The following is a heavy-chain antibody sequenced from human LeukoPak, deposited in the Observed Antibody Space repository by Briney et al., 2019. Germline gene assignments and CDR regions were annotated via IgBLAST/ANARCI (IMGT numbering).Heavy chain of an antibody. Sequence: GGSLRLSCAACGFAFRNYAMHWVRQAPGKGLEWVAVISYGGGTKYYADSVKGRFTISRDNSKNTLYLQMNSLRAEDTAVYYCAKDKMASSTSSWDYCGQGTLVTVSS. D-gene: IGHD6-6*01. CDR3: AKDKMASSTSSWDY. CDR2: ISYGGGTK. V-gene: IGHV3-30*18. CDR1: GFAFRNYA. J-gene: IGHJ4*02.